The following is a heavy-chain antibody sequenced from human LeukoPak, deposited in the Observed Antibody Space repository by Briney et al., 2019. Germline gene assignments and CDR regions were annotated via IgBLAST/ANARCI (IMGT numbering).Heavy chain of an antibody. J-gene: IGHJ6*03. CDR3: ARDRRSSSPQRAYYYYMDV. D-gene: IGHD6-6*01. CDR1: GGTFSSYA. V-gene: IGHV1-69*05. CDR2: IIPIFGTA. Sequence: SVKVSCKASGGTFSSYAISWVRQAPGQGLEWMGRIIPIFGTANYAQKFQGRVTITTDVSTSTAYMELSSLRSEDTAVYYCARDRRSSSPQRAYYYYMDVWGKGTTVTVSS.